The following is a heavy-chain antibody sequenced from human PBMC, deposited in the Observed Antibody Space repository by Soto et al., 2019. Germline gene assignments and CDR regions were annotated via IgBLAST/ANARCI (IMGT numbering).Heavy chain of an antibody. J-gene: IGHJ4*02. V-gene: IGHV3-30-3*01. CDR1: GFTFSSYA. CDR2: ISYDGSSK. CDR3: ARDKEWLVLDY. D-gene: IGHD6-19*01. Sequence: GGSLRLSCAASGFTFSSYAMHWVRQAPGKGLEWVAVISYDGSSKYYADSVKGRLTISRDNSKNTLYLQMNSLRAEDTAVYYCARDKEWLVLDYWGQGTLVTVSS.